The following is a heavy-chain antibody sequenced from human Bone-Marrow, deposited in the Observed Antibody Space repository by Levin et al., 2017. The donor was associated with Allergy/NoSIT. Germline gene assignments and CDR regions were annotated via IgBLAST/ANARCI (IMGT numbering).Heavy chain of an antibody. D-gene: IGHD3-22*01. CDR3: ARDVGPTKWLKEYYYGMDV. Sequence: GGSLRLSCAASGFTFSSYGMHWVRQAPGKGLEWVAVIWYDGSNKYYADSVKGRFTISRDNSKNTLYLQMNSLRAEDTAVYYCARDVGPTKWLKEYYYGMDVWGQGTTVTVSS. J-gene: IGHJ6*02. CDR1: GFTFSSYG. V-gene: IGHV3-33*01. CDR2: IWYDGSNK.